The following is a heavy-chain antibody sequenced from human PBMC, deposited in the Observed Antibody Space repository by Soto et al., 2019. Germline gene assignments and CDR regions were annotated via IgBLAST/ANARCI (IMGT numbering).Heavy chain of an antibody. J-gene: IGHJ3*01. D-gene: IGHD1-26*01. CDR2: IWYDGSNK. CDR1: GFSFSSYG. CDR3: ARSQYTGSYFDDSDV. Sequence: SLTLSCAASGFSFSSYGMHWVRQAPGKGLDWVAVIWYDGSNKYYAESVKGRFTIFRDNSKNTLYVQMNSLTVEDTAVYYCARSQYTGSYFDDSDVWCQGTLVTVS. V-gene: IGHV3-33*03.